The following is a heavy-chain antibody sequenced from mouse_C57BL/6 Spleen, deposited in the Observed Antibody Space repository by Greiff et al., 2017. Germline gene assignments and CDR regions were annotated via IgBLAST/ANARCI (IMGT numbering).Heavy chain of an antibody. D-gene: IGHD3-2*02. J-gene: IGHJ4*01. V-gene: IGHV1-66*01. CDR1: GYSFTSYY. Sequence: QVQLKQSGPELVKPGASVKISCKASGYSFTSYYIHWVKQRPGQGLEWIGWIYPGSGNTKYNEKFKGKATLTADTSSSTAYMQLSSLTSEDSAVYYCARQLRLSYYAMDYWGQGTSVTVSS. CDR2: IYPGSGNT. CDR3: ARQLRLSYYAMDY.